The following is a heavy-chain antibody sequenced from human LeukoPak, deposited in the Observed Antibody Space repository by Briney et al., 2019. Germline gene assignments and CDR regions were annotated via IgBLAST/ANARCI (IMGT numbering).Heavy chain of an antibody. D-gene: IGHD5-18*01. CDR2: IYTSGST. Sequence: SETLSLTCTVSGGSISSYYWSWIRQPAGKGLEWIGRIYTSGSTNYNPSLKSRVTMSVDTSKNQFSLKLSSVTAADTAVYYCARELSVWIQLWSPYYYYYYMDVWGKGTTVTVSS. CDR3: ARELSVWIQLWSPYYYYYYMDV. J-gene: IGHJ6*03. CDR1: GGSISSYY. V-gene: IGHV4-4*07.